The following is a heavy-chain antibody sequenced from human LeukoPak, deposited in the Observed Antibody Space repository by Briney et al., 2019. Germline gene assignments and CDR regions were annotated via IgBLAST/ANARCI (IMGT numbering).Heavy chain of an antibody. V-gene: IGHV1-2*02. CDR2: INPNNGGT. CDR3: ASGPSLGTTHPYFDY. D-gene: IGHD2-15*01. J-gene: IGHJ4*02. CDR1: GYTFTGYY. Sequence: GASVKVSCKVSGYTFTGYYMHWLRQAPGQGLEWMGWINPNNGGTNYAQRFQGRVTMTRDTSLSTAYMELSRLRFDDTAVYYCASGPSLGTTHPYFDYWGQGTLVTVSS.